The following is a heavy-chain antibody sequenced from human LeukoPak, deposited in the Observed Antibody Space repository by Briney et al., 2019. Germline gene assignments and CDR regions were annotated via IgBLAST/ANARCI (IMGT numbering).Heavy chain of an antibody. V-gene: IGHV3-23*01. D-gene: IGHD3-22*01. CDR3: AKRGVVIRVILVGFHKEAYYFDS. CDR1: GITLSNYG. J-gene: IGHJ4*02. Sequence: GGSLRLSCAVSGITLSNYGMTWVRQAPGKGLEWVAGLSGSGGSTNYADSVKGRFTISRDNAKNTLYLQMNSLRAEDTAVYFCAKRGVVIRVILVGFHKEAYYFDSWGQGVLVAVSS. CDR2: LSGSGGST.